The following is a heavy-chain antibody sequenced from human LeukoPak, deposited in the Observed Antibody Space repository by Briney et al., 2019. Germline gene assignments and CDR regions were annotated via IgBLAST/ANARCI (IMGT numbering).Heavy chain of an antibody. CDR2: IYYSGST. V-gene: IGHV4-31*03. J-gene: IGHJ5*02. CDR3: ARGGYCSGGSCYLTWFDP. Sequence: SETLSLTCTVSGGSISSGGYYWSWIRQHPGKGLEWIGYIYYSGSTYYNPSLKSRLTISVDTSKNQFSLKLSSVTAADTAVYYCARGGYCSGGSCYLTWFDPWGQGALVTVSS. D-gene: IGHD2-15*01. CDR1: GGSISSGGYY.